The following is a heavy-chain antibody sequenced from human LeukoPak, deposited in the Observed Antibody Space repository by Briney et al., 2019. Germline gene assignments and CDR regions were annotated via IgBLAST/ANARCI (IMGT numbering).Heavy chain of an antibody. D-gene: IGHD6-19*01. J-gene: IGHJ6*04. Sequence: TPSETLSLTCGVSGGSFSSHYWTWIRQPPGKGLEWIGEINPRGSTNYNPSLESRVTVSADTSRNQLSLSLTSVTAADSAVYFYARGLRQGSAWSWGPKEKSYQYMDVWGTGTTVIVSS. CDR3: ARGLRQGSAWSWGPKEKSYQYMDV. V-gene: IGHV4-34*01. CDR1: GGSFSSHY. CDR2: INPRGST.